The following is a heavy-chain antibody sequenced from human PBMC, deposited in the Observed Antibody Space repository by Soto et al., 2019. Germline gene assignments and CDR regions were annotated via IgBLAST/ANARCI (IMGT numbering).Heavy chain of an antibody. V-gene: IGHV4-34*01. CDR3: ASPNRGDYRQADFQH. CDR2: INHSGST. J-gene: IGHJ1*01. Sequence: QVQLQQWGAGLLKPSETLSLTCAVYGGSFSGYYWSWIRQPPGKGLEWIGEINHSGSTNYNPSLKSRVTISVDTSKNQFSLKLSSVTAADTAVYYWASPNRGDYRQADFQHWGQGTLVTVSS. D-gene: IGHD4-17*01. CDR1: GGSFSGYY.